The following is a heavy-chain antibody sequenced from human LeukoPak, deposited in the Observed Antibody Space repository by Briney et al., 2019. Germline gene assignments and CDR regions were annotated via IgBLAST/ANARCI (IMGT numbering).Heavy chain of an antibody. D-gene: IGHD3-3*01. CDR2: ISGSGGST. CDR1: GFTFSSYA. Sequence: PGGSLRLSCAASGFTFSSYAMSWVRQAPGKGLEWVSAISGSGGSTYYADSVKGRFTISRDNSKNTLYLQMNSLRAEDTAVYYCAKDHYDFWSGYRPGAFDMWGQGTMVTVSS. V-gene: IGHV3-23*01. J-gene: IGHJ3*02. CDR3: AKDHYDFWSGYRPGAFDM.